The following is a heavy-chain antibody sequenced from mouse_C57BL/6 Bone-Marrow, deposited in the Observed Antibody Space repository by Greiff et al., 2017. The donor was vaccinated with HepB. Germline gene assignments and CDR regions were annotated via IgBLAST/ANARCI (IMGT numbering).Heavy chain of an antibody. V-gene: IGHV5-15*01. Sequence: EVQLQESGGGLVQPGGSLKLSCAASGFTFSDYGMAWVRQAPRKGPEWVAFISNLAYSIYYADTVTGRFTISRENAKNTLYLEMSSLRSEDTAMYYCARAYYYGSSYAMDYWGQGTSVTVSS. CDR3: ARAYYYGSSYAMDY. CDR1: GFTFSDYG. CDR2: ISNLAYSI. D-gene: IGHD1-1*01. J-gene: IGHJ4*01.